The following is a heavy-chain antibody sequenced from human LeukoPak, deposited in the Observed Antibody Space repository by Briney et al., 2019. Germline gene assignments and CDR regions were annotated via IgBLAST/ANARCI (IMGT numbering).Heavy chain of an antibody. CDR2: THYTGST. V-gene: IGHV4-59*01. J-gene: IGHJ4*02. CDR1: GGSISSYY. CDR3: ARVGAGSSWYDY. Sequence: PSETLSLTCTVSGGSISSYYWSWIRQPPGKGLEWIGHTHYTGSTNYNPSLMSRVTISVDTSKNQFSLKLSSVTAADTAVYYCARVGAGSSWYDYWGQGTLVTVS. D-gene: IGHD6-13*01.